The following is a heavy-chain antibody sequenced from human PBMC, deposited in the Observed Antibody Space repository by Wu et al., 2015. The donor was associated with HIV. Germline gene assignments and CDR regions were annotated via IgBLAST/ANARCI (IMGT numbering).Heavy chain of an antibody. Sequence: QVQLVQSGAEVKKPGASVKVSCKVSGYILSKISMHWVRQAPGKGLEWMGGFDPEEGETIYAQKFQGRVTMTEDTSTDTAYMELSSLRSEDTAIYYCATGEEESAALEYWGQGTLVTVSS. CDR3: ATGEEESAALEY. V-gene: IGHV1-24*01. J-gene: IGHJ4*02. CDR2: FDPEEGET. D-gene: IGHD2-2*01. CDR1: GYILSKIS.